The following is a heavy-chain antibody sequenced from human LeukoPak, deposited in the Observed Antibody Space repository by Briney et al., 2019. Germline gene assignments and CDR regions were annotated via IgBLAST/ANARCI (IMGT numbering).Heavy chain of an antibody. J-gene: IGHJ5*02. CDR3: ARDERYGDLYNWFDP. V-gene: IGHV4-59*01. Sequence: SETLSLTCTVAGYLRRASSGWSIRQTPGKGLEWIGHMLYSGNIYYNPSLKSRVTISVDTSKNQFALRLNSVTAADTAVYYCARDERYGDLYNWFDPWGQGTLVTVSS. CDR2: MLYSGNI. D-gene: IGHD4-17*01. CDR1: GYLRRASS.